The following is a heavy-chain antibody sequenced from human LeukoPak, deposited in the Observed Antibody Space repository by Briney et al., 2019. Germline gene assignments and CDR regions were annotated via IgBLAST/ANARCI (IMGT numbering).Heavy chain of an antibody. V-gene: IGHV4-59*01. Sequence: SETLSLTCTVSGGSIRNYYWSWIRQPPGRGLEWIGCIYDSGSTKYNPPLKSRVTISSDTSKNQLSLNLNSVTAADTAVYYCARQSPSRLGELSIYRDFDPWGPGTPVTGSP. CDR2: IYDSGST. D-gene: IGHD3-16*02. CDR3: ARQSPSRLGELSIYRDFDP. CDR1: GGSIRNYY. J-gene: IGHJ5*02.